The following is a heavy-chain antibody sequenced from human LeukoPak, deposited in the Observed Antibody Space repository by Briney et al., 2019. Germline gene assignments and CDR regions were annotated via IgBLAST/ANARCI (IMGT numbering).Heavy chain of an antibody. J-gene: IGHJ4*02. Sequence: PSETLSLTCAVSGGSLSSGGYSWSWIRQPPGKGLEWIGYIYHSGSTHYNPSLKTRVTISVDKSKNQFSLRLTSVTAADTAVYFCATYFFYFDFWGQGSLVAVSS. CDR2: IYHSGST. CDR1: GGSLSSGGYS. CDR3: ATYFFYFDF. D-gene: IGHD2/OR15-2a*01. V-gene: IGHV4-30-2*01.